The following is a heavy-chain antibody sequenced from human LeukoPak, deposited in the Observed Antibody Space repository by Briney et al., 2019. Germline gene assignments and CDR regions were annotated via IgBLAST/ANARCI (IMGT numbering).Heavy chain of an antibody. V-gene: IGHV4-4*07. CDR3: ARDYIAARPGKWPDYYYMDV. J-gene: IGHJ6*03. D-gene: IGHD6-6*01. CDR2: IYSDGST. Sequence: SETLSLTCTVSGGSIRSYYWSWIRQPAGKGLEWIGRIYSDGSTNFNPSLKSRVTMSVDTSKNQFSLKLSSVTAADTAVYYCARDYIAARPGKWPDYYYMDVWGKGTTVTVSS. CDR1: GGSIRSYY.